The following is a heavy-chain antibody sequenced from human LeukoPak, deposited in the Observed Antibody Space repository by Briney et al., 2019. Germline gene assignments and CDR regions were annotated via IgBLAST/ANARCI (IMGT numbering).Heavy chain of an antibody. CDR2: IRYDGSNK. V-gene: IGHV3-30*02. CDR3: ARSFGGVIPFDY. D-gene: IGHD3-16*02. J-gene: IGHJ4*02. Sequence: GGSLRLSCAASGFTYSSCGMHWVRQAPGKGLEWVAFIRYDGSNKYYADSVKGRFTISRDSSKNTLYLQMNSLRAEDTAVYYCARSFGGVIPFDYWGQGTLVTVSS. CDR1: GFTYSSCG.